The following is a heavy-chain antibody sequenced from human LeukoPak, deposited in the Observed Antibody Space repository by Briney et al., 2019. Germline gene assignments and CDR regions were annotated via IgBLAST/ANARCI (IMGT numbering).Heavy chain of an antibody. J-gene: IGHJ4*02. CDR3: ARDVWTGVAVSDY. V-gene: IGHV3-7*01. Sequence: GGSLRLSCVASRFTFSSYWMTWVRQAPGKGREGLAYMKEDGSVQYYLDSVRGRFTISRDNAKISVYLQLNSLRADDMAVYYCARDVWTGVAVSDYWGQGTLVTVSS. D-gene: IGHD6-19*01. CDR2: MKEDGSVQ. CDR1: RFTFSSYW.